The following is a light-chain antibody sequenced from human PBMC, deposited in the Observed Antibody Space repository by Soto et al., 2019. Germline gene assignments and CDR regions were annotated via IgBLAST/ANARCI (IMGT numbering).Light chain of an antibody. V-gene: IGKV3-15*01. CDR1: QSVSSD. J-gene: IGKJ1*01. Sequence: DIVMSQSPVTLSVSPRETATLSCRASQSVSSDFAWYQQKPGQAPRLLVYGASPRATGITARFSGSGSGTELTLTIIRLQSEGLTDYYCQHFNNWTFGQGTKVEIK. CDR2: GAS. CDR3: QHFNNWT.